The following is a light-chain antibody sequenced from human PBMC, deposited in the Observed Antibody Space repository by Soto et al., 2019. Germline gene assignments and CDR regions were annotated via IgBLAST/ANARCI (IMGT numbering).Light chain of an antibody. Sequence: EIVLTQSPATLSVSPGERATVSCRASQSVSSSFLTWYQQKPGQAPRLLIYGASSRATGIPDRFSGSGSGTDFTLTISRLEPEDFAVYYCQQYGSSRLTFGGGTKVDIK. V-gene: IGKV3-20*01. CDR2: GAS. CDR3: QQYGSSRLT. CDR1: QSVSSSF. J-gene: IGKJ4*01.